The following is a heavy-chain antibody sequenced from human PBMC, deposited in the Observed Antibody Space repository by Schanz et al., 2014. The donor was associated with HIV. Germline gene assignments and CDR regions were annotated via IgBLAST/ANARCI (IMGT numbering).Heavy chain of an antibody. CDR1: GFTFSNYW. CDR2: ISRDGKTA. J-gene: IGHJ4*02. D-gene: IGHD2-15*01. CDR3: ARDKGGGRDY. V-gene: IGHV3-74*01. Sequence: EVQLLESGGGVVQPGRSLRLSCAASGFTFSNYWMHWVRQVPGKGLVWVSRISRDGKTANKADSVKGRFTVSRDNAKNRLYLQMNNLTAGDTAVYYCARDKGGGRDYWGQGTLVTVSS.